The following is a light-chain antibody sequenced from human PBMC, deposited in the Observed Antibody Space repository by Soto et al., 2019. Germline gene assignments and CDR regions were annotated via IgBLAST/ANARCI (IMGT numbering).Light chain of an antibody. J-gene: IGKJ2*03. Sequence: EIVMTQSPATLSVSPGERVTLSCGASGSVSTNLAWYQQKPGQAPRLLIYGASTRATDIPARFSGSGSGTDFTLTISSLQSEDFAVYYCQQYNNWLRYSFGQGTKLEIK. CDR3: QQYNNWLRYS. V-gene: IGKV3-15*01. CDR2: GAS. CDR1: GSVSTN.